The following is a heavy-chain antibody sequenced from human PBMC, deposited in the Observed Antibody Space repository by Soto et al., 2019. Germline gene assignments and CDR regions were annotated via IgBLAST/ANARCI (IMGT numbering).Heavy chain of an antibody. Sequence: EVQLVESGGDLVQPGGSLRLSCAASGLSLSDVFIDWVRQAPGKGQEWVGRTKDKAYSYTTECAASVKGGFIISRDDSMHSVFLKMRSLKTVTTAVYYSASSRGVFGYWGQGTLVSVYS. V-gene: IGHV3-72*01. CDR2: TKDKAYSYTT. D-gene: IGHD3-10*01. J-gene: IGHJ4*02. CDR3: ASSRGVFGY. CDR1: GLSLSDVF.